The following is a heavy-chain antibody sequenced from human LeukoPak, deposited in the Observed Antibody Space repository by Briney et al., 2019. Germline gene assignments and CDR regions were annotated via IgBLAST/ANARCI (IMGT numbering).Heavy chain of an antibody. V-gene: IGHV3-30*02. D-gene: IGHD3-10*01. CDR3: AKDRQRVRGTFDY. Sequence: PGGSLRLSCAASGFTFSSYGMHWVRQAPGKGLEWVALIRYDGGNKYYADSVKGRFTISRDNSKNTLYLQMNSLRAEDTAVYYCAKDRQRVRGTFDYWGQGTLVTVSS. CDR1: GFTFSSYG. CDR2: IRYDGGNK. J-gene: IGHJ4*02.